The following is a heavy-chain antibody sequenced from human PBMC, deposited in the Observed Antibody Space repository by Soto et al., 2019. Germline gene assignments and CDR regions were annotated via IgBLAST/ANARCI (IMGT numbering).Heavy chain of an antibody. J-gene: IGHJ6*02. D-gene: IGHD3-3*01. CDR3: ARDFWSGYPLYYGMDV. Sequence: VKVSFKASGYTFTGYYMHWVRQAPGQGLEWMGWINPNSGGTNYAQKFQGRVTMTRDTSISTAYMELSRLRSDDTAVYYCARDFWSGYPLYYGMDVWGQGTTVTVSS. CDR1: GYTFTGYY. CDR2: INPNSGGT. V-gene: IGHV1-2*02.